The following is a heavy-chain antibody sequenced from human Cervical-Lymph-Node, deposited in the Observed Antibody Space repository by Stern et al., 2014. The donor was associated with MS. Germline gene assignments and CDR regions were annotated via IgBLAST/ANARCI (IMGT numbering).Heavy chain of an antibody. Sequence: QLQLQESGPGLVRPSGTLSLTCAVSGDSISNDNWWSWVRQPPGKGLEWIGEVYHTGSANYDPCLKSRVTISVDKSKNQFSLRLTSMTAADTAVYYCARDQGFQLMNSWGQGTLVIVSS. CDR3: ARDQGFQLMNS. CDR1: GDSISNDNW. J-gene: IGHJ4*02. CDR2: VYHTGSA. D-gene: IGHD2-2*01. V-gene: IGHV4-4*02.